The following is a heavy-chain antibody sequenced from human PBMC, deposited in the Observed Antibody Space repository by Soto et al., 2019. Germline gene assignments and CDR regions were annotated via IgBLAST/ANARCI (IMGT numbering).Heavy chain of an antibody. CDR1: GFTFSSYA. V-gene: IGHV3-30-3*01. Sequence: QVQLVESGGGVVQPGRSLRLSCAASGFTFSSYAMHWVRQAPGKGLEWVAVISYDGSNKYYADSVKGRFTISRDNSKNTLYLQMNSLRAEDTAVYYCARVRVGSYLGTLFGYWGQGTLVTVSS. CDR3: ARVRVGSYLGTLFGY. D-gene: IGHD1-26*01. J-gene: IGHJ4*02. CDR2: ISYDGSNK.